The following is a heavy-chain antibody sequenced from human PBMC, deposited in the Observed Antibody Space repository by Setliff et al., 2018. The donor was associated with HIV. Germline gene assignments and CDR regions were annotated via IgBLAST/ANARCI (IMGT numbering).Heavy chain of an antibody. Sequence: GESLKISCAASGFTFSNYAMSWVRQAPGKGLECVSGIGYNGANTYYADSVKGRFTISRDNSKNTLFLQMSDLRTEDTAMYHCVKDSLPWDSRGTFDYWGQGVLVTVSS. CDR2: IGYNGANT. CDR1: GFTFSNYA. CDR3: VKDSLPWDSRGTFDY. V-gene: IGHV3-64D*08. D-gene: IGHD3-16*01. J-gene: IGHJ4*02.